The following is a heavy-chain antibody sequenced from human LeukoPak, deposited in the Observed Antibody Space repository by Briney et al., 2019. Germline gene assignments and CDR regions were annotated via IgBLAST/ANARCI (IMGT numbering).Heavy chain of an antibody. CDR2: IGGSGTTI. CDR3: ARFGGSGSYYIDY. D-gene: IGHD3-10*01. V-gene: IGHV3-11*01. CDR1: GFTLSDYY. J-gene: IGHJ4*02. Sequence: GGSLSLSCAASGFTLSDYYMSWILQAPGKGLEWVSYIGGSGTTIFYAHSVKGRFTISRDNAKNSLYLQMNSLRAEDTAVYDSARFGGSGSYYIDYWGQGTLITVSS.